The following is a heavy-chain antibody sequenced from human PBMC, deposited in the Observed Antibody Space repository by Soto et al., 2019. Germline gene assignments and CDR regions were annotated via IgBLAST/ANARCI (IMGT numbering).Heavy chain of an antibody. CDR2: IIYDGRTK. Sequence: QVQLVESGGGVVQPGRSLRLSCAASGFTFSRYGMHWVLQAPGKGLEWVAVIIYDGRTKYYADSVKGRFTISRDNSQSKLYLQMNSLRAEDTAVYYCAKDRMGAGVRGYFDYGGKGTLVTVSS. CDR1: GFTFSRYG. D-gene: IGHD3-10*01. V-gene: IGHV3-30*18. J-gene: IGHJ4*02. CDR3: AKDRMGAGVRGYFDY.